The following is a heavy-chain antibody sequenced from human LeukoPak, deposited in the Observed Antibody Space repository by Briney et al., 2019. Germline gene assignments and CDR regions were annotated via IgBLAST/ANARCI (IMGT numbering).Heavy chain of an antibody. V-gene: IGHV1-24*01. CDR2: FDPEDGET. J-gene: IGHJ4*02. D-gene: IGHD6-19*01. Sequence: ASVKVSCKVSGYTLTELSMHWVRQAPGKGLEWMGGFDPEDGETIYARKFQGRVTMTEDTSTDTAYMELSSLRSEDTAVYYCATWPLYSSGWSGGYWGQGTLVTVSS. CDR3: ATWPLYSSGWSGGY. CDR1: GYTLTELS.